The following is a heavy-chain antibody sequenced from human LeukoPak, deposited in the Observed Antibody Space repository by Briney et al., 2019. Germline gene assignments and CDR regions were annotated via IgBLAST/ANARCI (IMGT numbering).Heavy chain of an antibody. Sequence: GGSLRLSCAASEFSVGGNYMTWVRQAPGKGLEWVSLIYSGGSTYYADSVKGRFTISRDNSKNTLYLQMNSLRAEDTAVYYCARGGTSNPNYYDKYFDYWGQGTLVTVSS. CDR3: ARGGTSNPNYYDKYFDY. CDR2: IYSGGST. D-gene: IGHD3-22*01. V-gene: IGHV3-66*01. J-gene: IGHJ4*02. CDR1: EFSVGGNY.